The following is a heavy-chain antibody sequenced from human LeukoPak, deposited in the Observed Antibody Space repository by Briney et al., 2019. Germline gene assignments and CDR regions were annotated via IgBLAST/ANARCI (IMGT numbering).Heavy chain of an antibody. CDR2: ISYDGSNK. D-gene: IGHD5-24*01. J-gene: IGHJ4*02. Sequence: PGGSLRLSCAASGFTFSSYAMHWVRQAPGKGLEWVAVISYDGSNKYYADPVKGRFTISRDNSKNTLYLQMNSLRAEDTAVYYCARVRDDYSVDYWGQGTLVTVSS. CDR3: ARVRDDYSVDY. CDR1: GFTFSSYA. V-gene: IGHV3-30*04.